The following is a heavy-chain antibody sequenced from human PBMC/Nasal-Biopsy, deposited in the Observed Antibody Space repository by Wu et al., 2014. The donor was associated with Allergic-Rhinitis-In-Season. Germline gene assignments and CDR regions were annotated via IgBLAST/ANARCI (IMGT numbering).Heavy chain of an antibody. CDR1: GFTFSDYA. D-gene: IGHD6-6*01. Sequence: LRLSCAASGFTFSDYAVHWVRQAPGKGLEWVAVISYDGYIQYYADSVKGRFTVSRDNSKNKLFLQMNSLRPDDTAVYYCVREGYTTSSVEDLRFDYWGQGSLVTVSS. CDR2: ISYDGYIQ. CDR3: VREGYTTSSVEDLRFDY. V-gene: IGHV3-30-3*01. J-gene: IGHJ4*02.